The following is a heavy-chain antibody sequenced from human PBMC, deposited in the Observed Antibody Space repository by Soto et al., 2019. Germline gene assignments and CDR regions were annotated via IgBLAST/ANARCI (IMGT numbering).Heavy chain of an antibody. J-gene: IGHJ5*02. D-gene: IGHD3-10*01. CDR1: GGSISSGGYS. V-gene: IGHV4-30-2*01. CDR3: ARHGSGSYYNNWFDP. Sequence: SETLSLTCAVSGGSISSGGYSWSWIRQPPGKGLEWIGYIYHSGSTYYNSSLKSRVTISVDRSKNQFSLKLSSVTAADTAVYYCARHGSGSYYNNWFDPWGQGTLVTVSS. CDR2: IYHSGST.